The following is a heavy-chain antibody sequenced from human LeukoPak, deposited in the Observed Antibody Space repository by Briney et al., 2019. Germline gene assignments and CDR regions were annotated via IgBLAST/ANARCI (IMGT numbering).Heavy chain of an antibody. D-gene: IGHD2-15*01. CDR1: GGSISGYY. CDR3: ARAGPGYCSGSSCFDY. J-gene: IGHJ4*02. Sequence: SETLSLTCTVSGGSISGYYWSWIRQPPGKGLEWIGYIYYSGSTNCNPSLKSRVTISLDTSKNQFSLKLSSVTAADTAVYYCARAGPGYCSGSSCFDYWGQGTLVTVSS. V-gene: IGHV4-59*01. CDR2: IYYSGST.